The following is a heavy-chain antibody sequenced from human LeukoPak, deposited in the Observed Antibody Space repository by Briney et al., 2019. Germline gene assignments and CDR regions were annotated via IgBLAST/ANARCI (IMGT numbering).Heavy chain of an antibody. V-gene: IGHV4-59*01. D-gene: IGHD3-22*01. Sequence: SETLSLTCIVPGGSISIYYWRWIRKPPGKGQEWNGYIYYSGSTNYNPSLKSRVTISVDTSKNQFSLKLSSVTAADTAVYYCAREGRYDSSGYYENWGQGTLVTVSS. CDR1: GGSISIYY. J-gene: IGHJ4*02. CDR3: AREGRYDSSGYYEN. CDR2: IYYSGST.